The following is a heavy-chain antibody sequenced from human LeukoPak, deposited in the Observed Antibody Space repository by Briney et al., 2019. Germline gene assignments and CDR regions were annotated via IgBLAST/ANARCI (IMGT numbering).Heavy chain of an antibody. Sequence: ASVKVSCKASGYTFTSYDINWVRQATGQGLEWMGWMNPNSGNTGYAQKFQGRVTMTRNTSISTAYMELSSLRSEDTAVYYCAVGVATVVTILSWGQGTLVTVSS. V-gene: IGHV1-8*01. D-gene: IGHD4-23*01. CDR3: AVGVATVVTILS. CDR2: MNPNSGNT. CDR1: GYTFTSYD. J-gene: IGHJ4*02.